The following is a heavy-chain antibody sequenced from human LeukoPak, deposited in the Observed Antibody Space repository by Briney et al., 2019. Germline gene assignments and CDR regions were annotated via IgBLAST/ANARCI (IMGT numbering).Heavy chain of an antibody. J-gene: IGHJ4*02. CDR3: ARANPLDY. V-gene: IGHV1-8*01. CDR1: GYTFTSYG. Sequence: ASVKVSCKASGYTFTSYGISWVRQATGQGLEWMGWMNPNSGNTGYARKFQGRATMTRNTSINTAYMELNSLRSEGTAVYYCARANPLDYWGQGTLVTVSS. CDR2: MNPNSGNT.